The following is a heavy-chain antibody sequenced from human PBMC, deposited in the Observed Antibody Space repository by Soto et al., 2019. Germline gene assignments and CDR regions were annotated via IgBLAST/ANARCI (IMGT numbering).Heavy chain of an antibody. J-gene: IGHJ6*02. CDR1: GGTFSSCS. CDR3: ASGGIAAAGERRHTGQFYYGMDV. V-gene: IGHV1-69*13. D-gene: IGHD6-13*01. CDR2: IVPIFGTA. Sequence: SVRSLCLASGGTFSSCSISWVRQAPGQGPEWMGGIVPIFGTAIYAQKVQGRVKITEDESTTTAYMELSSLRSDDTGVYYSASGGIAAAGERRHTGQFYYGMDVWGQGTTVTVSS.